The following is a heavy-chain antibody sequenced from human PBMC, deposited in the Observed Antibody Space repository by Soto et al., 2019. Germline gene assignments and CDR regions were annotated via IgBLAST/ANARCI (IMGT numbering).Heavy chain of an antibody. V-gene: IGHV1-46*01. CDR2: INPSGGST. J-gene: IGHJ6*02. D-gene: IGHD2-21*02. CDR1: GYTFTSYY. Sequence: ASVKVSCKASGYTFTSYYMHWVRQAPGQGLEWMGIINPSGGSTSYAQKFQGRVTMTRDTSTSTVYMELSSLRSEDTAVYYCARVGGGDLSTYYYYSGMDVWGQGTTVTVSS. CDR3: ARVGGGDLSTYYYYSGMDV.